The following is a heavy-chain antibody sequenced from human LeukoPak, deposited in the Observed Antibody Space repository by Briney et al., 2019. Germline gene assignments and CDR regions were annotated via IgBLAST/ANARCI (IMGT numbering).Heavy chain of an antibody. Sequence: PSETLSLTCTVSGASISSGNYCWSWLRQHPGKGLEWTGCIQYSGTTYYNPSLKSRVTISVDTSKNQFSLTLSSVTAADTAVYYCARGVLFWGQGTLVTVSS. V-gene: IGHV4-31*03. J-gene: IGHJ4*02. CDR3: ARGVLF. CDR1: GASISSGNYC. CDR2: IQYSGTT. D-gene: IGHD2/OR15-2a*01.